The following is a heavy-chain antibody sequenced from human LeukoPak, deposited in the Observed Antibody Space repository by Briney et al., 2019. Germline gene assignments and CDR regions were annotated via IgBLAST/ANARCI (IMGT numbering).Heavy chain of an antibody. V-gene: IGHV1-46*01. Sequence: ASVKVSCMASGYTFGTHWMHWVRQAPGQGLEWMGIINPSGDFRSYAQKFQGRVTITADKSTSTAYMELSSLRSEDTAVYYCASRGGGDIVVDWGQGTLVTVSS. J-gene: IGHJ4*02. CDR2: INPSGDFR. CDR1: GYTFGTHW. D-gene: IGHD2-15*01. CDR3: ASRGGGDIVVD.